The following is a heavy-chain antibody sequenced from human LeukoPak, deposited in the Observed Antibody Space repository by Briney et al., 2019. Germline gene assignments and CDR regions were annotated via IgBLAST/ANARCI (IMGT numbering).Heavy chain of an antibody. J-gene: IGHJ4*02. V-gene: IGHV3-9*01. D-gene: IGHD5-24*01. CDR2: ISWNSGSI. Sequence: PGRSLRLSCAASGFTFDDYAMHWVRQAPGKGLEWVSGISWNSGSIGYADSVKGRFTISRDNAKNSLYQQMNSLRAEDTALYYCAKASVEMATITDFDYWGQGTLVTVSS. CDR3: AKASVEMATITDFDY. CDR1: GFTFDDYA.